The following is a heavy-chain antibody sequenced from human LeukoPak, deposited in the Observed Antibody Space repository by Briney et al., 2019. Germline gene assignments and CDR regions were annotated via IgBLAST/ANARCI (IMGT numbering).Heavy chain of an antibody. D-gene: IGHD3-9*01. CDR1: GFTFSNYA. J-gene: IGHJ4*02. CDR3: AKWGDYDVLTGYYVSDY. Sequence: PGASLRLSCAASGFTFSNYAMGWVRQAPGKGLEWVSAITGSGGNTYYADSVKGRFTISRDNSKNTVFLQMNTLRAEDTAVYYCAKWGDYDVLTGYYVSDYWGQGTLVTVSS. CDR2: ITGSGGNT. V-gene: IGHV3-23*01.